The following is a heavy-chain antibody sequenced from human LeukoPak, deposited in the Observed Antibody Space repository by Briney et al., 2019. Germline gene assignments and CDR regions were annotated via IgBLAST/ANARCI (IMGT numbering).Heavy chain of an antibody. J-gene: IGHJ5*02. Sequence: GGSLRLSCAASGFTFSSYSMNWVRQAPGKGLEWVSSISSSSSYIYYADSVKGRFTISRDNAKNSLYLQMNSLRAEDTAVYYCARGTGYSRYNWFDPWGQGTLVTVSS. V-gene: IGHV3-21*01. D-gene: IGHD6-13*01. CDR2: ISSSSSYI. CDR1: GFTFSSYS. CDR3: ARGTGYSRYNWFDP.